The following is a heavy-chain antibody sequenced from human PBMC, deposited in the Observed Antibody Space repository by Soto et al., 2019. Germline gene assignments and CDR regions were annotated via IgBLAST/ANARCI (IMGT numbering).Heavy chain of an antibody. CDR1: GFTFSSYS. CDR2: ISSSSYI. J-gene: IGHJ6*02. CDR3: ARDEGYGMDV. Sequence: PGGSLRLSCAASGFTFSSYSMNWVRQAPGKGLEWVSSISSSSYIYYADSVKGRFTISRGNAKNSLYLQMNSLRAEDTAVYYCARDEGYGMDVWGQGTTVTVSS. V-gene: IGHV3-21*01.